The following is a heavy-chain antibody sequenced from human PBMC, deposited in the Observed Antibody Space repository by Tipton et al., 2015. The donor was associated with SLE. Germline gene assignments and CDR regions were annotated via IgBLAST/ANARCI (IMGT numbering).Heavy chain of an antibody. CDR2: IYYSGST. Sequence: LRLSCTVSGGSVSTSSYYWGWIRQPPGKGLEWIGYIYYSGSTNYNPSLKSRVTISVDTSKNQFSLKLSSVTAADTAVYYCARGKKWGPADYWGQGTLVTVSS. D-gene: IGHD1-26*01. CDR3: ARGKKWGPADY. J-gene: IGHJ4*02. V-gene: IGHV4-61*05. CDR1: GGSVSTSSYY.